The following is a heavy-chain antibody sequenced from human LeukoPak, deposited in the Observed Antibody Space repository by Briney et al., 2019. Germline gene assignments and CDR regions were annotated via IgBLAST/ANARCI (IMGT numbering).Heavy chain of an antibody. D-gene: IGHD2/OR15-2a*01. J-gene: IGHJ6*02. CDR1: GGSISSYY. CDR3: AHGFFYLGMDV. CDR2: IYTSGST. V-gene: IGHV4-4*09. Sequence: SETLSLTCTVSGGSISSYYWSWIRQPPGKGLEWIGYIYTSGSTNYNPSLKSRVTISVDTSKNQFSLQLNSVTPEDTAVYYCAHGFFYLGMDVWGQGTTVTVSS.